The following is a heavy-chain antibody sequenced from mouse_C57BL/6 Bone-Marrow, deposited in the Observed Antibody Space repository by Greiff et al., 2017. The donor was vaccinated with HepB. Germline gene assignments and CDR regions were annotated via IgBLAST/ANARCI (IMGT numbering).Heavy chain of an antibody. D-gene: IGHD1-1*01. CDR1: GFSLTSYG. V-gene: IGHV2-2*01. CDR2: IWSGGST. CDR3: ARNEDYYGSSFLYYYAMDY. Sequence: VKLMESGPGLVQPSQSLSITCTVSGFSLTSYGVHWVRQSPGKGLEWLGVIWSGGSTDYNAAFISRLSISKENSKSQVFLKMNSLQADDTAIYYCARNEDYYGSSFLYYYAMDYWGQGTSVTVSS. J-gene: IGHJ4*01.